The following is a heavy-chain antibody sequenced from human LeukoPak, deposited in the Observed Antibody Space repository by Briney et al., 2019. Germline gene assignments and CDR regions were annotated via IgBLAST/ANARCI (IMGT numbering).Heavy chain of an antibody. D-gene: IGHD1-14*01. Sequence: ASVEVSCKASGYTFTGYYIHWVRQAPGHGLEWMGWVNPNSGGTNYAQKFQGRVTMFRDTSITTAYMEVSSLSSDDTAVYYCARSPSTWSGHDCWGQGTLVTVSS. CDR3: ARSPSTWSGHDC. J-gene: IGHJ4*02. CDR2: VNPNSGGT. CDR1: GYTFTGYY. V-gene: IGHV1-2*02.